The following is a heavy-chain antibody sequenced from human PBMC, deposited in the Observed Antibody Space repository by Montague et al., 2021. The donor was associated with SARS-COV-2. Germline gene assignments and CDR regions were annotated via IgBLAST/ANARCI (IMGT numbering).Heavy chain of an antibody. CDR2: IDWDDDK. D-gene: IGHD3-9*01. CDR3: ARTHYDILPGYYYDMDV. Sequence: PALVKPTQTLTLTCTFSGFSLSTSGMYVSWIRQPPGKALEWLARIDWDDDKYYSTSLKTRLTISKDTSKNQVVLTMTNMDPVDTATYYCARTHYDILPGYYYDMDVWGQGTTVTVSS. J-gene: IGHJ6*02. V-gene: IGHV2-70*11. CDR1: GFSLSTSGMY.